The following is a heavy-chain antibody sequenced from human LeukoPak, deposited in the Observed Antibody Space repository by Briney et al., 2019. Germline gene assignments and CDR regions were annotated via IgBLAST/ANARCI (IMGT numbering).Heavy chain of an antibody. Sequence: SETLSLTCAVYGGSFSGYYWNWIRQPPGKGLEWIGEINHSGSTNYNPSIKSRVTISVDTSKNQFSLKLSSVTAADTAVYYCARGRIPRAFDYWGQGTLVTVSS. CDR3: ARGRIPRAFDY. V-gene: IGHV4-34*01. D-gene: IGHD5-18*01. CDR1: GGSFSGYY. J-gene: IGHJ4*02. CDR2: INHSGST.